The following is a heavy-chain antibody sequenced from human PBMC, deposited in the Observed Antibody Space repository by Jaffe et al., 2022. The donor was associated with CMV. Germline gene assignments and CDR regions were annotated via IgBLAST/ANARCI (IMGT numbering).Heavy chain of an antibody. CDR2: IIPILGIA. CDR3: ARDPLRYFDPQDYYYYMDV. Sequence: QVQLVQSGAEVKKPGSSVKVSCKASGGTFSSYAISWVRQAPGQGLEWMGRIIPILGIANYAQKFQGRVTITADKSTSTAYMELSSLRSEDTAVYYCARDPLRYFDPQDYYYYMDVWGKGTTVTVSS. V-gene: IGHV1-69*09. J-gene: IGHJ6*03. CDR1: GGTFSSYA. D-gene: IGHD3-9*01.